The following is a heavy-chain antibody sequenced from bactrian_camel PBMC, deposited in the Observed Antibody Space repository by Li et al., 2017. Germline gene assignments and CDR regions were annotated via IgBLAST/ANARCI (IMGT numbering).Heavy chain of an antibody. CDR2: IDTDGTT. CDR1: KYNVSRHS. J-gene: IGHJ4*01. Sequence: VQLVESGGGSVQVGGSLTLSCTVSKYNVSRHSMGWFRQAPEKDREGVAHIDTDGTTSYTASVQGRFTISRENSNGILYLYLQMSSLTPEDTATYYCAADSLIGGYCLEYGYNYEGQGTQVTVS. D-gene: IGHD2*01. V-gene: IGHV3S53*01.